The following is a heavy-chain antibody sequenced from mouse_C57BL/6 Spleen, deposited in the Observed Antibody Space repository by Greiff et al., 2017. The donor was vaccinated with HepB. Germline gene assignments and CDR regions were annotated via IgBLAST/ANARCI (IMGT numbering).Heavy chain of an antibody. CDR1: GFTFSSYA. J-gene: IGHJ2*01. CDR2: ISSGGDYI. V-gene: IGHV5-9-1*02. Sequence: EVKLVESGEGLVKPGGSLKLSCAASGFTFSSYAMSWVRQTPEKRLEWVAYISSGGDYIYYADTVKGRFTISRDNARNTLYLQLSSLKSEEAAMYYCTRWGGNLPFDYWGQGTTLTVSS. D-gene: IGHD1-1*02. CDR3: TRWGGNLPFDY.